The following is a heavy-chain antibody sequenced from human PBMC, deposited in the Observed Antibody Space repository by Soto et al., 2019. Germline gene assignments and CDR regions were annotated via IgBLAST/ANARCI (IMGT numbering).Heavy chain of an antibody. CDR3: ACVLERPTTGYYYYGMDV. J-gene: IGHJ6*02. V-gene: IGHV5-10-1*01. D-gene: IGHD1-1*01. CDR1: GGRVSSYW. Sequence: GESVKRSGEGCGGRVSSYWSRWVRQLPGKGLEWMGRIDPSDSYTNYSPSFQGHVTISADKSISTAYLQWSSLKASDTAMYYCACVLERPTTGYYYYGMDVWGQGTTVTVSS. CDR2: IDPSDSYT.